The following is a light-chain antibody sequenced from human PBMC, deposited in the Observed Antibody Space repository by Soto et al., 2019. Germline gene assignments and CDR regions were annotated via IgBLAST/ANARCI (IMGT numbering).Light chain of an antibody. CDR1: NIGSKN. J-gene: IGLJ2*01. Sequence: YELTKPLSVSVALGQTAKITCGGNNIGSKNVHWYQQKPGQAPVVVIYRDTNRPSGIPERFSGSSSGNTATLTISRAQAGDEADYYCQVWDSSLVVFGGGTQLTVL. CDR2: RDT. V-gene: IGLV3-9*01. CDR3: QVWDSSLVV.